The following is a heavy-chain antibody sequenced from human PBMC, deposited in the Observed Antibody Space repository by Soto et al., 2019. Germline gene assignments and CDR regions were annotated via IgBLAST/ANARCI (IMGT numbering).Heavy chain of an antibody. J-gene: IGHJ3*02. D-gene: IGHD2-2*01. V-gene: IGHV5-51*01. Sequence: PGESLKISCKGSGYSFSNYWIGWVRHMPGKGLEWMGIIYPGDSDTRYSPSFEGQVTISADKSISTAYLQWSSLKASDTAMYYCARGFCISTGCYGSDAFAIWGQGTMVTV. CDR1: GYSFSNYW. CDR3: ARGFCISTGCYGSDAFAI. CDR2: IYPGDSDT.